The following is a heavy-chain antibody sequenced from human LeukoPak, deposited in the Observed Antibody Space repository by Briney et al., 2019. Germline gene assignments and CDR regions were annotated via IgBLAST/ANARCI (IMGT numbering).Heavy chain of an antibody. Sequence: SETLSLTCAVYGGSFSGYYWSWIRQPPGKGLEWIGEINHSGSTNYNPSLKSRVTISVDTSKNQFSLKLSSVTAANTAVYYCAREEGYGDSERWLDYYYYYGMDVWGQGTTVTVSS. J-gene: IGHJ6*02. V-gene: IGHV4-34*01. CDR3: AREEGYGDSERWLDYYYYYGMDV. D-gene: IGHD4-17*01. CDR2: INHSGST. CDR1: GGSFSGYY.